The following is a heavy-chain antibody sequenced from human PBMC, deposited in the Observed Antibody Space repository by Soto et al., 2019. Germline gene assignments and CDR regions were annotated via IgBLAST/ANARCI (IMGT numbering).Heavy chain of an antibody. J-gene: IGHJ4*02. V-gene: IGHV3-7*02. D-gene: IGHD2-2*01. CDR3: ARRNCISTSCYVAYFDY. Sequence: GGSLRLSCAGSGFTFSNYEMHWVRQAPGKGLEWVANIKEAGSEKYYVDSVKGRFTISRDNAKNSLYLQMNSLRAEDTAVYYCARRNCISTSCYVAYFDYWGQGTLVTVSS. CDR2: IKEAGSEK. CDR1: GFTFSNYE.